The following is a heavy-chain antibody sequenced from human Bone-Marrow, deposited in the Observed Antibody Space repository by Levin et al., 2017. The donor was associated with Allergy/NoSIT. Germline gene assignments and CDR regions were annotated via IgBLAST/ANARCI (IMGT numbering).Heavy chain of an antibody. Sequence: SVKVSCKASGGTFSSYAISWVRQAPGQGLEWMGGIIPIFGTANYAQKFQGRVTITADKSTSTAYMELSSLRSEDTAVYYCARVITMVRGVPGDWFDPWGQGTLVTVSS. D-gene: IGHD3-10*01. CDR2: IIPIFGTA. CDR3: ARVITMVRGVPGDWFDP. J-gene: IGHJ5*02. CDR1: GGTFSSYA. V-gene: IGHV1-69*06.